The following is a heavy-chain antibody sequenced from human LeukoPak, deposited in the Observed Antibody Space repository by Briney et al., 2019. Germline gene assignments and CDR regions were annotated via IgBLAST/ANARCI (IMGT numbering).Heavy chain of an antibody. CDR2: ISSSGSTI. J-gene: IGHJ4*02. V-gene: IGHV3-11*04. CDR3: AGVGDSSGYYLDGPFDY. CDR1: GFTFSNAW. Sequence: PGGSLRLSCAASGFTFSNAWMSWIRQAPGKGLEWVSYISSSGSTIYYADSVKGRFTISRDNAKNSLYLQMNSLRAEDTAVYYCAGVGDSSGYYLDGPFDYWGQGTLVTVSS. D-gene: IGHD3-22*01.